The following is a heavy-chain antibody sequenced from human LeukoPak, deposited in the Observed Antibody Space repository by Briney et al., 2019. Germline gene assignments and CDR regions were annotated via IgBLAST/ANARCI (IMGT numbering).Heavy chain of an antibody. V-gene: IGHV4-4*07. Sequence: SETLSLTCTVSGGSISSYYWSWIRQPAGKGLEWIGRIYTSGSTNYNPSLKSRVTMSVDTSKNQFSLKLRSVTAADTAVYYCACEPSHSSGYYFPFDYWGQGTLVSVSS. CDR3: ACEPSHSSGYYFPFDY. CDR2: IYTSGST. J-gene: IGHJ4*02. D-gene: IGHD3-22*01. CDR1: GGSISSYY.